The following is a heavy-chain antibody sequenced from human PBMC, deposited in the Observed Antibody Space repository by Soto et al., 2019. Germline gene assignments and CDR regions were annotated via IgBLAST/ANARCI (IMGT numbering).Heavy chain of an antibody. V-gene: IGHV1-3*04. CDR3: AIGGPGSFPF. D-gene: IGHD3-10*01. CDR2: INTGNTNT. Sequence: QVQLVQSGAEVKKPGASVKVSCQASGYAFTTYHLHWVRQAPGQRLEWMGWINTGNTNTKYSEKYQDRSTISRDASANTVSMELSRLTSADTAVYYCAIGGPGSFPFWGQGTQVTVSS. CDR1: GYAFTTYH. J-gene: IGHJ4*02.